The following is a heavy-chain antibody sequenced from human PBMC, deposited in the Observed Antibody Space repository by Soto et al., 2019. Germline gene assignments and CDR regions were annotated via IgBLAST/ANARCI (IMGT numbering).Heavy chain of an antibody. D-gene: IGHD4-17*01. V-gene: IGHV1-69*12. Sequence: QVQLVQSGAEVKKPGSSVKVSCKASGGTFSSYGISWVRQAPGQGLEWMGGIIPIFGTANYAQKFQGRVTITADESTSTAYMELSSLRSEDTAVYYCARAAQPTVYYYGMDVWSQGTTVTVSS. CDR2: IIPIFGTA. CDR1: GGTFSSYG. CDR3: ARAAQPTVYYYGMDV. J-gene: IGHJ6*02.